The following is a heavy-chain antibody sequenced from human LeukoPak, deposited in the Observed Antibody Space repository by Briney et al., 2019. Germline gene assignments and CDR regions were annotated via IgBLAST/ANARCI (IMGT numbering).Heavy chain of an antibody. CDR1: GGTFSSYA. CDR3: ASGWYSSSPPYYFDY. J-gene: IGHJ4*02. Sequence: ASVTLSCKASGGTFSSYAISWVRQAPGQGLEWMGGIFTVVGTANYAQKFQGRVTITTDESTSTAYMELSSLRAEDTAVYYCASGWYSSSPPYYFDYWGQGTLGTVSS. V-gene: IGHV1-69*05. CDR2: IFTVVGTA. D-gene: IGHD6-6*01.